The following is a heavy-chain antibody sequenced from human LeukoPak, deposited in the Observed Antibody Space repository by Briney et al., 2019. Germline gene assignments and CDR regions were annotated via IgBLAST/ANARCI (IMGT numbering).Heavy chain of an antibody. D-gene: IGHD2-8*01. J-gene: IGHJ4*02. V-gene: IGHV1-69*13. CDR2: IIPIFGTA. CDR3: ARAGEKYCTNGVCSSFDY. CDR1: GGTFSSYA. Sequence: SVTVSCTASGGTFSSYAISWVRQAPGQGLEWMGGIIPIFGTANYAQKFQGRVTITADESTSTAYMELSSLRSEDTAVYYCARAGEKYCTNGVCSSFDYWGQGTLVTVSS.